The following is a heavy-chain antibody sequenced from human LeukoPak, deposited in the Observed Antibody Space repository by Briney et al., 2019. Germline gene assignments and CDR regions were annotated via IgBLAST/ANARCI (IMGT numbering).Heavy chain of an antibody. J-gene: IGHJ4*02. CDR2: IYSGGST. V-gene: IGHV3-53*01. CDR3: ARYYYGSGSYILDY. CDR1: GGSISSSSYY. Sequence: ETLSLTCTVSGGSISSSSYYWGWVRQAPGKGLEWVSVIYSGGSTYYADSVKGRFTISRDNSKNTLYLQMNSLRAEDTAVYYCARYYYGSGSYILDYWGQGTLVTVSS. D-gene: IGHD3-10*01.